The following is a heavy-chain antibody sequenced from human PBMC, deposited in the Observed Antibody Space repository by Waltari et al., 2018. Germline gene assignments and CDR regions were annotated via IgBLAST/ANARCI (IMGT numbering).Heavy chain of an antibody. CDR1: GGSISSSALY. J-gene: IGHJ4*02. CDR2: IYYSGTT. CDR3: ARLEDSYAETPIDY. D-gene: IGHD5-18*01. Sequence: QLQLQESGPGLVKPSETLSLTCTVAGGSISSSALYWGWIRQPPGKGLEWIGSIYYSGTTYYSPTINCRVTISVDTSKNQFSLKLTSVTAADTAVYYCARLEDSYAETPIDYWGQGTLVTVSS. V-gene: IGHV4-39*01.